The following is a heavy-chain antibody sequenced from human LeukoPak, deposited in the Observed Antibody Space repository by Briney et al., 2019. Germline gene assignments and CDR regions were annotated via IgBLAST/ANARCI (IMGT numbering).Heavy chain of an antibody. CDR2: ISSSSSYI. D-gene: IGHD4-17*01. V-gene: IGHV3-21*01. J-gene: IGHJ3*02. CDR1: GFTFSSYS. Sequence: GGSLRLSCAASGFTFSSYSMNWVRQAPGKGLEWVSSISSSSSYIYYADSVKGRFTISRDNAKNSLYLQMNSLRAEDTAVYYCARDRVHGDYSGSDAFDIWGQGTMVTVSS. CDR3: ARDRVHGDYSGSDAFDI.